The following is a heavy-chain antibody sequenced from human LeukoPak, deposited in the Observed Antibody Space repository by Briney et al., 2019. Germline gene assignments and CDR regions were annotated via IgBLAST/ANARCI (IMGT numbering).Heavy chain of an antibody. CDR3: ASNSGRPTTIDAFDI. CDR2: IYYSGST. CDR1: GGSISSSSYY. D-gene: IGHD5-12*01. V-gene: IGHV4-39*01. J-gene: IGHJ3*02. Sequence: SETLSLTCTVSGGSISSSSYYWGWIRQPPGKGLEWIGSIYYSGSTYYNPSLKSRVTISVDTSKNQFSLKLSSVTAADTAVYYCASNSGRPTTIDAFDIWGQGTMVTVSS.